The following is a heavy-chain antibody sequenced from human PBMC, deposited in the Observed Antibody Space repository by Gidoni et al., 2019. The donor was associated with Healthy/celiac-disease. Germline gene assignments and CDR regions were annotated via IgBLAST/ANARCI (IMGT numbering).Heavy chain of an antibody. CDR1: GGSIRSYY. CDR3: ARVSAASRYYYYYGMDV. D-gene: IGHD6-6*01. Sequence: QVQLQESGPGLVKPSATLSLTCTASGGSIRSYYWSWIRQPPGKGLEWIGYIYYSGSTNYNPSLKSRVTISVDTSKNQFSLKLSSVTAADTAVYYCARVSAASRYYYYYGMDVWGQGTTVTVSS. CDR2: IYYSGST. V-gene: IGHV4-59*01. J-gene: IGHJ6*02.